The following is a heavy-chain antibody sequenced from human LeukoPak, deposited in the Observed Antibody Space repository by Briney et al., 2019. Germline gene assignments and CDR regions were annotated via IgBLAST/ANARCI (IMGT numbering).Heavy chain of an antibody. CDR2: ISSTDGTM. CDR3: VRVSKDTFLPSFFDY. Sequence: GGSLRLSCAASGFTFSDYYLSWIRQAPGKGVECVSYISSTDGTMFYAASVKGRFSISRDNAQNSLHLQMNSLRAEDSAIYYCVRVSKDTFLPSFFDYWGQGTPVTVPS. V-gene: IGHV3-11*04. CDR1: GFTFSDYY. D-gene: IGHD3-3*02. J-gene: IGHJ4*02.